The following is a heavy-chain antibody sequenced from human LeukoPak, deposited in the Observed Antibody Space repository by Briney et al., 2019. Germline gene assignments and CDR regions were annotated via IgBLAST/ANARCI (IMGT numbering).Heavy chain of an antibody. CDR2: INPNSGGI. Sequence: GASVKVSCKASGYTFNGYYMHWVRQAPGQGLEWMGWINPNSGGINYAQDFQGRVTLTRDTSISTAYMELSRLRSDDTATYYCARNLWFGESTDAFNIWGQGTMVTVSS. J-gene: IGHJ3*02. V-gene: IGHV1-2*02. CDR3: ARNLWFGESTDAFNI. CDR1: GYTFNGYY. D-gene: IGHD3-10*01.